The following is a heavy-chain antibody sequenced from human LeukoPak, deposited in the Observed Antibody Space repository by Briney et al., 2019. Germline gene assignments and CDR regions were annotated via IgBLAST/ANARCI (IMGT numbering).Heavy chain of an antibody. CDR3: ARGYSSSGHNWFDP. J-gene: IGHJ5*02. D-gene: IGHD6-13*01. Sequence: SETLSLTCTVSGSSISSYYWSWIRQPPGKGLEWIGHIFYSGSTKYNPSLKRRLTIAVDTSRNQFSLKLSSVSAADTAVYYCARGYSSSGHNWFDPWGQGTLVTVSS. CDR2: IFYSGST. CDR1: GSSISSYY. V-gene: IGHV4-59*01.